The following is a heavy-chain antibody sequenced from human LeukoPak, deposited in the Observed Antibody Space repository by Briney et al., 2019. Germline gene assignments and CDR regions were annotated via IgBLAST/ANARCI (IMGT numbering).Heavy chain of an antibody. D-gene: IGHD3-22*01. V-gene: IGHV1-18*01. CDR1: GYTFTSYG. CDR3: ARGTITMIVVVIPGNGMDV. Sequence: SSVKVSCKASGYTFTSYGISWVRQAPGQGLEWMGWISAYNGNTNYAQKLQGRVTMTTDTSTSTAYMELRSLRSDDTAVYYCARGTITMIVVVIPGNGMDVWGQGATVTVSS. J-gene: IGHJ6*02. CDR2: ISAYNGNT.